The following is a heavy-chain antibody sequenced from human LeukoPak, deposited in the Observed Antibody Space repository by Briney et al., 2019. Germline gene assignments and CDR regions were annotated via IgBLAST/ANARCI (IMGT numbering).Heavy chain of an antibody. V-gene: IGHV4-34*01. Sequence: SETLSLTCAVYGGSFSGYYWSWIRQPPGKGLEWIGEINHSGSTNYNPSLKSRVTISVDTSKNQFSLKLSSVTAADTAVYYCAREGRLDTMVRGDRSGMDVWGQGTTVTVSS. CDR3: AREGRLDTMVRGDRSGMDV. CDR2: INHSGST. J-gene: IGHJ6*02. D-gene: IGHD3-10*01. CDR1: GGSFSGYY.